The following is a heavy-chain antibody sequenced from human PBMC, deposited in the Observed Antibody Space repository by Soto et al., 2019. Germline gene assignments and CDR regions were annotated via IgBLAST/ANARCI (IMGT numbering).Heavy chain of an antibody. CDR2: IFHNGNT. D-gene: IGHD3-16*02. CDR3: ASRSYAMDI. CDR1: GVSISSSNW. Sequence: QVQLQESAPGLVKPSGTLSLTCAVSGVSISSSNWWSWVRQPPGKGLEWIGEIFHNGNTYSNPSRTGRVTLSVDKSTNQLALNLNSVTAADTAVYYCASRSYAMDIWGQGTTVTVSS. V-gene: IGHV4-4*02. J-gene: IGHJ6*02.